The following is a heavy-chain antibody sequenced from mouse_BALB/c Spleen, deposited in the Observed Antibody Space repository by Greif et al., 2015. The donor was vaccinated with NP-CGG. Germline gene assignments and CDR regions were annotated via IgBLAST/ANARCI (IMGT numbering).Heavy chain of an antibody. J-gene: IGHJ1*01. CDR2: ISNGGGST. CDR1: GFTFSSYT. CDR3: ARDGYVV. Sequence: EVQLVESGGGLVQPGGSLKLSCAASGFTFSSYTMSWVRQTPEKRLEWVAYISNGGGSTYYPDTVKGRFTISRDNAKXTLYLQMSSLKSEDTAMYYCARDGYVVWGAGTTVTVSS. V-gene: IGHV5-12-2*01. D-gene: IGHD1-2*01.